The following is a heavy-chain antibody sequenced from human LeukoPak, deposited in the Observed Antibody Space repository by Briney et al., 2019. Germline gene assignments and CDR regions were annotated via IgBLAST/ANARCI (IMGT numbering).Heavy chain of an antibody. Sequence: PSQTLSLTCTVSGGSISSGSYYWSWIRQPAGKGLEWIGRIYTSGSTNYNPSLKSRVTISVDTSKNQFSLKLSSVTAADTAVYYCARGGNYDFWSGAIHWFDPWGQGTLVTVSS. D-gene: IGHD3-3*01. J-gene: IGHJ5*02. CDR1: GGSISSGSYY. CDR2: IYTSGST. CDR3: ARGGNYDFWSGAIHWFDP. V-gene: IGHV4-61*02.